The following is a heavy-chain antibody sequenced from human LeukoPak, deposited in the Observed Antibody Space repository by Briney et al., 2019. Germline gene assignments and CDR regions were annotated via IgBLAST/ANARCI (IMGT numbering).Heavy chain of an antibody. V-gene: IGHV1-18*01. CDR3: ARDVLLCFGESILGPDAFDI. CDR2: ISAYNGNT. CDR1: GYTFTSYG. D-gene: IGHD3-10*01. Sequence: ASLRVSCKASGYTFTSYGISWVRQAPGQGLEWMGWISAYNGNTNYAQNLQGRVTMTTDTSTSTAYMELRSLRSDDTAVYYCARDVLLCFGESILGPDAFDIWGQGTMVTVSS. J-gene: IGHJ3*02.